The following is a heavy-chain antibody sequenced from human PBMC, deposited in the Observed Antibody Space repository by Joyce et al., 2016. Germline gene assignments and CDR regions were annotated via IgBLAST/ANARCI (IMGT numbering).Heavy chain of an antibody. V-gene: IGHV3-53*01. CDR2: IYSGGAT. CDR1: GFAYSINY. CDR3: AKGGGGWYFFDS. D-gene: IGHD6-19*01. Sequence: EVQLVESGGGLIQPGGSLQLSCAASGFAYSINYMSWVRQAPGKGLEWVSLIYSGGATYYADAVRAGFTISMNNSRNTLDLQMNSLRVEDAAVYYWAKGGGGWYFFDSWGQGTLVTVAS. J-gene: IGHJ4*02.